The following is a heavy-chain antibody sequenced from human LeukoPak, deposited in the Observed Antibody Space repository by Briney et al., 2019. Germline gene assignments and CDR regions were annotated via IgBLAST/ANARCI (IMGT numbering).Heavy chain of an antibody. CDR3: AKEGDGSSDAFDI. J-gene: IGHJ3*02. Sequence: GGSLRLSCAASGFTFDDYAMHWVRQAPGKGLEWVSGISWNSGSIGYADSVKGRFTISRDNAKNSLYLQMNSLRAEDTALYYCAKEGDGSSDAFDIWGQGTMVTVSS. D-gene: IGHD1-26*01. V-gene: IGHV3-9*01. CDR2: ISWNSGSI. CDR1: GFTFDDYA.